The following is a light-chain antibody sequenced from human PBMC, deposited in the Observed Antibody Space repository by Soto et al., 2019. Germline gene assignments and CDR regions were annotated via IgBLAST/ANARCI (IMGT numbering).Light chain of an antibody. J-gene: IGKJ3*01. CDR3: QQRSNWPPRFT. CDR2: DAS. Sequence: EIVLTQSPATLSLSPGERATLSCRASQSVSSYLAWYQQKPGQAPRLLIYDASNRATGIPARFSGSGSGTDLTLTISSLEPEDFAIYYGQQRSNWPPRFTFGPGTKVDIK. V-gene: IGKV3-11*01. CDR1: QSVSSY.